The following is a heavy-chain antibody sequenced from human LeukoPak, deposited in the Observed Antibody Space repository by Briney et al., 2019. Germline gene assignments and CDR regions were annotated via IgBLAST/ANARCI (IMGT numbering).Heavy chain of an antibody. J-gene: IGHJ4*02. Sequence: SVKVSCKASGGTFRSYVVSWVRQAHGQGLEWMGGIIPVFGTTDYAQKFQGRVTITTDESTSTAYMELSSLRSEDTAVYYCARGCSTTSCYDYWGQGTLVTVSS. CDR2: IIPVFGTT. CDR3: ARGCSTTSCYDY. D-gene: IGHD2-2*01. CDR1: GGTFRSYV. V-gene: IGHV1-69*05.